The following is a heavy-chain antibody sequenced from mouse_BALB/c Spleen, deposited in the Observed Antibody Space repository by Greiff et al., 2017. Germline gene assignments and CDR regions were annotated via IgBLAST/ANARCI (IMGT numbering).Heavy chain of an antibody. D-gene: IGHD4-1*01. CDR1: GFNIKDTY. CDR3: GAGGYLDY. CDR2: IDPANGNT. Sequence: VQLQQSGAELVKPGASVKLSCTASGFNIKDTYMHWVKQRPEQGLEWIGRIDPANGNTKYDPKFQGKATITADTSSNTAYLQLSSLTSEDTAVYYGGAGGYLDYWGQGTTLTVSA. V-gene: IGHV14-3*02. J-gene: IGHJ2*01.